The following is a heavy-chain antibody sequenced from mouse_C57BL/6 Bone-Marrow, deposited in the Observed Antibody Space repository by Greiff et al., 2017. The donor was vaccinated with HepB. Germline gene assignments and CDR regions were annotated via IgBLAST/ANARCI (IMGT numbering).Heavy chain of an antibody. Sequence: EVKLVESGGDLVKPGGSLKLSCAASGFTFSSYGMSWVRQTPDKRLEWVATISSGGSYTYYPDSVKGRFTISRDNAKNTLYLQMSSLKSEDTAMYYCARHPYYGSSPWFAYWGQGTLVTVSA. CDR1: GFTFSSYG. CDR3: ARHPYYGSSPWFAY. CDR2: ISSGGSYT. J-gene: IGHJ3*01. V-gene: IGHV5-6*01. D-gene: IGHD1-1*01.